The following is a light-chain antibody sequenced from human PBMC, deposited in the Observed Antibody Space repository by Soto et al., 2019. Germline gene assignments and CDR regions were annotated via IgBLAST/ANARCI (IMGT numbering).Light chain of an antibody. Sequence: EIVMTQSPATLSLSPGERATLACMASQSVSGYLAWYQQKPGQAPRLLIYGASTRATGIPARFSGSGSGTEFTLTISSLQSEDFAVYYCQQYNNWPRTFGQGTKVDIK. CDR2: GAS. CDR1: QSVSGY. J-gene: IGKJ1*01. CDR3: QQYNNWPRT. V-gene: IGKV3-15*01.